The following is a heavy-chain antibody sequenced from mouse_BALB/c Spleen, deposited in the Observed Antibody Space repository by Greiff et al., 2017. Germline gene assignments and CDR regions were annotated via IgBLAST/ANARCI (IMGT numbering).Heavy chain of an antibody. D-gene: IGHD1-1*01. CDR1: GFTFSSFG. CDR2: ISSGSSTI. CDR3: ARRGVNYEWFAY. J-gene: IGHJ3*01. V-gene: IGHV5-17*02. Sequence: EVMLVESGGGLVQPGGSRKLSCAASGFTFSSFGMHWVRQAPEKGLEWVAYISSGSSTIYYADTVKGRFTISRDNPKNTLFLQMTSLRSEDTAMYYCARRGVNYEWFAYWGQGTLVTVSA.